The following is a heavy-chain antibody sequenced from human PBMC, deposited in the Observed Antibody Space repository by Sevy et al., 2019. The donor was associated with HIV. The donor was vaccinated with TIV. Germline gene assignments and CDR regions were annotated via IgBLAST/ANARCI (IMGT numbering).Heavy chain of an antibody. D-gene: IGHD3-22*01. CDR3: AGLSYYYDSSGYVY. J-gene: IGHJ4*02. CDR1: GFTVSSNY. CDR2: IYSGGST. V-gene: IGHV3-53*01. Sequence: GGSLRLSCAASGFTVSSNYMSWVRQAPGKGLEWVSVIYSGGSTYYADSVKGRFTISRDNSKNTLYLQMNSLRAEDTAVYYCAGLSYYYDSSGYVYWGQGTLVTVSS.